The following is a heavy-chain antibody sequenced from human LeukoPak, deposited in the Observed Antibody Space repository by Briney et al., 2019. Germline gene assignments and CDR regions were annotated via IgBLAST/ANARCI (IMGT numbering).Heavy chain of an antibody. D-gene: IGHD6-19*01. CDR1: GFMFSSYS. V-gene: IGHV3-21*01. J-gene: IGHJ4*02. CDR2: ISFSGTYI. CDR3: ARGGQQWLAHQNIDY. Sequence: PGGSLRLSCAASGFMFSSYSMNWVRQAPGKGLEWVSSISFSGTYIYYPDSLKGRFTISRDNSKNTLYLQMGSLRGEDMAVYYCARGGQQWLAHQNIDYWGQGTLVTVSS.